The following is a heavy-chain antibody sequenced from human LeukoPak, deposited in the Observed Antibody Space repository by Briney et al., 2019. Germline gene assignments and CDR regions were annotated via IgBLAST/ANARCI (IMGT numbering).Heavy chain of an antibody. CDR1: GGFFSGYY. D-gene: IGHD2-15*01. J-gene: IGHJ6*03. Sequence: SETLSLTCAVYGGFFSGYYWSWIRQPPGKGLEWIGEINHSGSTNYNPSLKSRVTISVDTSKNQISLKLSSVSGADTAVYYCGRDALVGYFSYYYMDVWGKGTTVTVSS. V-gene: IGHV4-34*01. CDR2: INHSGST. CDR3: GRDALVGYFSYYYMDV.